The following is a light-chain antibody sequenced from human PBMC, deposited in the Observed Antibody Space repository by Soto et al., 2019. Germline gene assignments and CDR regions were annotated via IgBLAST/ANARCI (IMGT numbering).Light chain of an antibody. V-gene: IGKV3-20*01. Sequence: IGLTQSPGALSLSQGGRATLSCRASQSVSNNYLAWYQQKPGQAPRLLIYGASNRATGIPDRFSGSGSGTDFTLTISRLEPEDFAVYYCQQYGSSGTFGQGTNVDVK. CDR2: GAS. CDR3: QQYGSSGT. J-gene: IGKJ1*01. CDR1: QSVSNNY.